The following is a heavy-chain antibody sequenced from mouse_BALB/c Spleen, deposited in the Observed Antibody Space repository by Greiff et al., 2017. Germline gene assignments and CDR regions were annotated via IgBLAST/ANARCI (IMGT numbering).Heavy chain of an antibody. CDR2: ISSGGST. CDR3: AREGYDYDGRGFAY. CDR1: GFTFSSYA. D-gene: IGHD2-4*01. J-gene: IGHJ3*01. V-gene: IGHV5-6-5*01. Sequence: EVNVVESGGGLVKPGGSLKLSCAASGFTFSSYAMSWVRQTPEKRLEWVASISSGGSTYYPDRVKGRFTISRDNARNILYLQMSSLRSEDTAMYYCAREGYDYDGRGFAYWGQGTLVTVSA.